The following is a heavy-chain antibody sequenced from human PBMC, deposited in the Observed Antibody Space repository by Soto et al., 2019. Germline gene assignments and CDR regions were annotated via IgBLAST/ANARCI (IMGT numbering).Heavy chain of an antibody. D-gene: IGHD3-16*01. CDR1: GFSFSSYA. J-gene: IGHJ4*02. Sequence: EVQLLESGGGQVQPGGSLRLSCAASGFSFSSYAMSWVRQAPDKGLEWVSGIIGSDSGHYADSVKGRFTISRDNSMNPLFLQLTSLRADDTATYYCSKARRPYPYEDVSGIDYWGQGTLVYVSS. CDR2: IIGSDSG. CDR3: SKARRPYPYEDVSGIDY. V-gene: IGHV3-23*01.